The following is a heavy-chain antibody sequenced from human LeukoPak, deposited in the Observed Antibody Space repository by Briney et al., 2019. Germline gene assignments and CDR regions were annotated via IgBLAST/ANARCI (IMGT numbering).Heavy chain of an antibody. J-gene: IGHJ3*02. Sequence: SETLSLTCVVSTDSFSSHYWTWIRQPPGKGLEWIGYISYIGSTNYNPSLKSRVTISIATSKNQFSLKLTSVTAADTAVYYCARDLVTVTKGFDIWGQGTMVSVSS. V-gene: IGHV4-59*11. CDR1: TDSFSSHY. D-gene: IGHD4-17*01. CDR3: ARDLVTVTKGFDI. CDR2: ISYIGST.